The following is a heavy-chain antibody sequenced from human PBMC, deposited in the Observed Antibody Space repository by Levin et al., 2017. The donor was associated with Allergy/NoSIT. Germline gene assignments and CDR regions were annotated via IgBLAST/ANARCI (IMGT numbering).Heavy chain of an antibody. CDR2: IYYSGST. J-gene: IGHJ4*02. CDR1: GGSISSSSYY. CDR3: ASLYSGYDHNFDY. V-gene: IGHV4-39*01. D-gene: IGHD5-12*01. Sequence: PSETLSLTCTVSGGSISSSSYYWGWIRQPPGKGLEWIGSIYYSGSTYYNPSLKSRVTISVDTSKNQFSLKLSSVTAADTAVYYCASLYSGYDHNFDYWGQGTLVTVSS.